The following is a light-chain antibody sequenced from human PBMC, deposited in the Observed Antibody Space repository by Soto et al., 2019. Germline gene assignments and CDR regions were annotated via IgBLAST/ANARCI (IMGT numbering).Light chain of an antibody. J-gene: IGKJ3*01. Sequence: EIVLKQSPATLSLSPGERATLSCRASPSVSSYLAWYQQKPGQAPRLLIYDASNRATGIPARFSGSGSGTDFALTLSSLEPEDFAVYYCQQRSNWPRTFGPGTKVDIK. V-gene: IGKV3-11*01. CDR1: PSVSSY. CDR3: QQRSNWPRT. CDR2: DAS.